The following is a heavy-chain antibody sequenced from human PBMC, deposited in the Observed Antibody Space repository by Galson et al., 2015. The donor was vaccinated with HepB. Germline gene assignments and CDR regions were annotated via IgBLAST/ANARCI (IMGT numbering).Heavy chain of an antibody. V-gene: IGHV1-3*01. CDR1: GYTFTSYT. Sequence: SVKVSCKASGYTFTSYTLHWVRQAPGQRLEWMGWINAGNGNTEFSQNFQGRVTITRDTSASTAYMELSSLRSEDTAVYYCARGLWFGESYFGYWGQGTLVTVSS. CDR2: INAGNGNT. D-gene: IGHD3-10*01. CDR3: ARGLWFGESYFGY. J-gene: IGHJ4*02.